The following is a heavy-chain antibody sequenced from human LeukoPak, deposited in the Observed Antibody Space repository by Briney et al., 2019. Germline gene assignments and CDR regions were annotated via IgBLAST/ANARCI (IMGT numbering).Heavy chain of an antibody. V-gene: IGHV4-59*01. CDR2: IYYSGST. Sequence: PSETLSLTCTLSGGSISSYYWSWIRQPPGKGLEWIGYIYYSGSTNYNPSLKSRVTISVDTSKNQFSLKLSSVTAADTAVYYCARDPGYWGQGTLVTVSA. CDR3: ARDPGY. J-gene: IGHJ4*02. CDR1: GGSISSYY.